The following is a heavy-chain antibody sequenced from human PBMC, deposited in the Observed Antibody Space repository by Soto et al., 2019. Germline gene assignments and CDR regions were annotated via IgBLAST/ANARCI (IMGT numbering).Heavy chain of an antibody. CDR3: ARATPYDFWTSYYFDY. V-gene: IGHV1-46*03. D-gene: IGHD3-3*01. Sequence: ASVKVSCKASGYTFTSYYMHWVRQAPGQGLEWMGIINPSGGSTSYAQKFQGRVTMTRDTSTSTVYMELSSLRSEDTAVYYCARATPYDFWTSYYFDYWGQGTVVTVSS. J-gene: IGHJ4*02. CDR1: GYTFTSYY. CDR2: INPSGGST.